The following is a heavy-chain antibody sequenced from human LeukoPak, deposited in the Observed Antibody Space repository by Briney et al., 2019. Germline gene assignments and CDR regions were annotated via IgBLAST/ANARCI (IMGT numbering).Heavy chain of an antibody. CDR1: GFTFDDYG. CDR3: AREYYDFWSGYYSY. V-gene: IGHV3-20*04. Sequence: PGGSMRLSCAASGFTFDDYGMSWVRQAPGKGLEWVSDINWNGGNKDYADSVKGRFTISRDNAKNSLYLQMNSLRAEDTALYYCAREYYDFWSGYYSYWGQGTLVTVPS. D-gene: IGHD3-3*01. CDR2: INWNGGNK. J-gene: IGHJ4*02.